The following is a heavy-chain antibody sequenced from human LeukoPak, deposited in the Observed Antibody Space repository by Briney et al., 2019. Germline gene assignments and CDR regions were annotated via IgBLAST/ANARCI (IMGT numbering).Heavy chain of an antibody. J-gene: IGHJ4*02. CDR1: GFIFSSYG. CDR3: AKAAIAAAFYYFDY. Sequence: GGSLRLSCAASGFIFSSYGMHWVRQAPGKGLEWVAFIRYDGSNKYYADSVKGRFTISRDNSKNTLYLQMNSLRAEDTAVYYCAKAAIAAAFYYFDYWGQGTLVTVSS. D-gene: IGHD6-13*01. CDR2: IRYDGSNK. V-gene: IGHV3-30*02.